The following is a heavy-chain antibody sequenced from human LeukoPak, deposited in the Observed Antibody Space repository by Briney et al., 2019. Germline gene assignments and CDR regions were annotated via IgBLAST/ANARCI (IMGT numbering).Heavy chain of an antibody. Sequence: PGGSLRLSCAASGFTFSSYGMHWVRQAPGKGLEWVAFIRYDGSNKYYADSVKGRFTISRDNAKNTLYLQMNSLRAEDTAVYFCARDGSGWYGNDYWGQGTLVTVSS. CDR2: IRYDGSNK. CDR1: GFTFSSYG. V-gene: IGHV3-30*02. CDR3: ARDGSGWYGNDY. J-gene: IGHJ4*02. D-gene: IGHD6-19*01.